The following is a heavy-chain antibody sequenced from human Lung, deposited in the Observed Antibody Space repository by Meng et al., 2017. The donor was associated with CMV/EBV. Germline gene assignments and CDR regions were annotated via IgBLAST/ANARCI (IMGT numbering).Heavy chain of an antibody. V-gene: IGHV4-34*01. CDR1: GGSFSGYY. CDR2: INHSGST. Sequence: GSLRLXCAVYGGSFSGYYWSWIRQPPGKGLEWIGEINHSGSTNYNPSLKSRVTISVDTSKNQFSLKLSSVTAADTAVYYCARRRTIFGVVIDYGMDVWGQGTXVTVSS. CDR3: ARRRTIFGVVIDYGMDV. D-gene: IGHD3-3*01. J-gene: IGHJ6*02.